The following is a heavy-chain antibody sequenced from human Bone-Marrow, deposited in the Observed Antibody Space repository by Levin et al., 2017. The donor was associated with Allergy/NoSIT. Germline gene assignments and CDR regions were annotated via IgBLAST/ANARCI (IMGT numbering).Heavy chain of an antibody. J-gene: IGHJ5*02. CDR1: GFTFRNSW. D-gene: IGHD6-13*01. CDR3: ARATRGSSTSET. CDR2: IKHDGGEE. V-gene: IGHV3-7*01. Sequence: LSLTCAASGFTFRNSWMGWVRQAPGKGLECVANIKHDGGEEYYVDSVKGRFTISRDNAKNSLYLQMNSLRAEDTAVYYCARATRGSSTSETWGQGTLVTVSS.